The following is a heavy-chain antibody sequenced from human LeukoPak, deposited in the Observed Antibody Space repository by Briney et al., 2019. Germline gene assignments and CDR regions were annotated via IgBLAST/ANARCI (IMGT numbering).Heavy chain of an antibody. J-gene: IGHJ6*02. D-gene: IGHD1-1*01. CDR1: GFTFSSYG. V-gene: IGHV3-30*18. Sequence: GGSLRLSCAASGFTFSSYGMHWVRQAPGKGLEWVAVISYDGSNKYYADSVKGRFTISRDNSKNTLYLQMNSLRAEDTAVYYCAKAPLNDAGYYYYGMDVWGQGTTVTVSS. CDR2: ISYDGSNK. CDR3: AKAPLNDAGYYYYGMDV.